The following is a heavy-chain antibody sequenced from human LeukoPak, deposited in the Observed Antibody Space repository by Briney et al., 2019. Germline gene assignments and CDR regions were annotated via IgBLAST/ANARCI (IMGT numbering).Heavy chain of an antibody. V-gene: IGHV4-61*02. Sequence: SQTLSLTCTVSGGSINSGTSYWSWIRQPAGKGLEWIGRIYTSGRTYYNPSLKSRVTISVDMSENQFSLRLSSVTAADTAVYYCARLPRWSRITIPWDFQHWGQGTLVTVSS. CDR3: ARLPRWSRITIPWDFQH. J-gene: IGHJ1*01. D-gene: IGHD3-3*01. CDR2: IYTSGRT. CDR1: GGSINSGTSY.